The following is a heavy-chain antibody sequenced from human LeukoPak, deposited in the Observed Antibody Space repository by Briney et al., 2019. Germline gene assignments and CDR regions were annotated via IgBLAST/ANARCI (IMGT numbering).Heavy chain of an antibody. J-gene: IGHJ4*02. V-gene: IGHV4-61*02. CDR3: ARAYYYDSSGYYSIFDY. CDR2: IYTSGST. CDR1: GGSISSGSYY. Sequence: SQTLSLTCTVSGGSISSGSYYWSWIRQPAGKGLEWIGRIYTSGSTNYNPSLKSRVTISVDTSKNQFSLKPSSVTAADTAVYYCARAYYYDSSGYYSIFDYWGQGTLVTVSS. D-gene: IGHD3-22*01.